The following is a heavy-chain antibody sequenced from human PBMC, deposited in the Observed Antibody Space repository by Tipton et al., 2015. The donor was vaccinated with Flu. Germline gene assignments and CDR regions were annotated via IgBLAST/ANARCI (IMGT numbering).Heavy chain of an antibody. Sequence: TLSLTCTVSGGSISSSSYYWGWIRQPPGKGLEWIGSIYYSGSTYYNPSLKGRVTISVDTSKNQFSLKLSSVTAADTAVYYCARDRAMVVVVAAPIPSNFDYWGQGTLVTVSS. CDR3: ARDRAMVVVVAAPIPSNFDY. D-gene: IGHD3-22*01. V-gene: IGHV4-39*07. CDR1: GGSISSSSYY. CDR2: IYYSGST. J-gene: IGHJ4*02.